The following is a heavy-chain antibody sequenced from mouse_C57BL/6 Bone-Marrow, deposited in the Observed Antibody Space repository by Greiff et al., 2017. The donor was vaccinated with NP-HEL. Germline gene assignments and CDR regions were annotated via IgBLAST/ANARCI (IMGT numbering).Heavy chain of an antibody. D-gene: IGHD1-1*01. CDR3: ASLYYGSTYFDY. J-gene: IGHJ2*01. CDR1: GYTFTSYW. CDR2: IYPGSGST. V-gene: IGHV1-55*01. Sequence: QVQLQQPGAELVKPGASVKMSCKASGYTFTSYWITWVKQRPGQGLEWIGDIYPGSGSTNYNEKFKSKATLTVDKSSSTAYMQLSSLTSEDSAVYYCASLYYGSTYFDYWGQGTTLTVSS.